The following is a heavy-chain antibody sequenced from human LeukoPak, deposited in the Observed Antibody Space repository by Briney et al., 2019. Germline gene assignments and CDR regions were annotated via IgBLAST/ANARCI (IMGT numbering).Heavy chain of an antibody. CDR2: ISYDGSNK. V-gene: IGHV3-30-3*01. J-gene: IGHJ6*03. D-gene: IGHD2-2*01. Sequence: PGGSLRLSCAASGFTFSSYAMHWARQAPGKGLEWVAVISYDGSNKYYADSVKGRFTISRDNSKNTLYLQMNSLRAEDTAVYYCAREVPAAIYYYYYYMDVWGKGTTVTVSS. CDR1: GFTFSSYA. CDR3: AREVPAAIYYYYYYMDV.